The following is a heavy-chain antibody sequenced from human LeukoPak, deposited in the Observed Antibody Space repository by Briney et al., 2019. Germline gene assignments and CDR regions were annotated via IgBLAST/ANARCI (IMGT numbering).Heavy chain of an antibody. CDR1: GGTFSSYA. V-gene: IGHV1-8*02. CDR2: MNPNSGNT. Sequence: ASVKVSCKASGGTFSSYAISWVRQAPGQGLEWMGWMNPNSGNTGYAQKFQGRVTMTRNTSISTAYMELSSLRSEDTAVYYCARAIYSSGWYWFDPWGQGTLVTVSS. J-gene: IGHJ5*02. D-gene: IGHD6-19*01. CDR3: ARAIYSSGWYWFDP.